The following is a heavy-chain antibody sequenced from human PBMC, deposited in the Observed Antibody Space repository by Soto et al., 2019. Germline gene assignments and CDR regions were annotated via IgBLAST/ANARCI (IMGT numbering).Heavy chain of an antibody. V-gene: IGHV4-59*01. CDR3: ARAYVDDIYYYYGMDV. D-gene: IGHD3-9*01. CDR1: GGSISSYY. J-gene: IGHJ6*02. CDR2: IYYSGST. Sequence: PSETLSLTCTVSGGSISSYYWSWIRQPPGKGLEWIGYIYYSGSTNYNPSLKSRVTISVDTSKNQFSLKLSSVTAADTAVYYCARAYVDDIYYYYGMDVWGQGTTVTVSS.